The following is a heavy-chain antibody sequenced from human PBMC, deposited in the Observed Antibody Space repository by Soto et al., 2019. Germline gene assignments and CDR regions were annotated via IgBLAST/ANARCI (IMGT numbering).Heavy chain of an antibody. CDR3: ARGDSGGSGSPASHYYSGLDV. Sequence: EVQLLESGGRLVQPGGSLRLSCAASGFTFSTYAMSWVRQAPGKGLERVSSLSTSGDITYYADSVKGRFTISRDNSTNALLLQMSSLRAEDTALYYCARGDSGGSGSPASHYYSGLDVWGQWTTVTVSS. D-gene: IGHD3-22*01. J-gene: IGHJ6*02. CDR2: LSTSGDIT. CDR1: GFTFSTYA. V-gene: IGHV3-23*01.